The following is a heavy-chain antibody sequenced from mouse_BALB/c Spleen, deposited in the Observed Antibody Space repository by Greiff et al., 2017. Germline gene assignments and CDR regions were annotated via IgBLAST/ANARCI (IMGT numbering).Heavy chain of an antibody. CDR1: GFTFSSYG. CDR3: ARDDGNYAYLFAY. D-gene: IGHD2-3*01. V-gene: IGHV5-6*01. CDR2: ISSGGSYT. Sequence: EVKLMESGGDLVKPGGSLKLSCAASGFTFSSYGMSWVRQTPDKRLEWVATISSGGSYTYYPDSVKGRFTISRDNAKNTLYLQMSSLKSEDTAMYYCARDDGNYAYLFAYWGQGTLVTVSA. J-gene: IGHJ3*01.